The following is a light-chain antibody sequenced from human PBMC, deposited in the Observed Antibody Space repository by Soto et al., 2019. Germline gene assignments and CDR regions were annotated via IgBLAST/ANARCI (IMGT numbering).Light chain of an antibody. CDR2: HDS. J-gene: IGLJ2*01. CDR3: QVWDSSSDHRV. V-gene: IGLV3-21*04. CDR1: NIGSKS. Sequence: SYELTQPPSVSVAPGKTARITCGGNNIGSKSVHWYQQKPGQAPVLVIYHDSDRPSGIPERFSGSNSGNTATLTISRVEAGDEADYYCQVWDSSSDHRVFGGGTKVTVL.